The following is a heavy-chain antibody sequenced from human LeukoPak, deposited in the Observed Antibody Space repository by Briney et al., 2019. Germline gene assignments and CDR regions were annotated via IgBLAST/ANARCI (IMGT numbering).Heavy chain of an antibody. CDR2: IQQDGSEK. D-gene: IGHD6-13*01. CDR1: GFTFSSYW. CDR3: ARESSTWSWGEYLQD. J-gene: IGHJ1*01. Sequence: PGGSLRLSCAASGFTFSSYWMSWVRQAPGKGLEWVANIQQDGSEKYYVDSVKGRFTISRDNAKNSLYLQMNNLRAEDTAVYYCARESSTWSWGEYLQDWGQGTLVTVSS. V-gene: IGHV3-7*01.